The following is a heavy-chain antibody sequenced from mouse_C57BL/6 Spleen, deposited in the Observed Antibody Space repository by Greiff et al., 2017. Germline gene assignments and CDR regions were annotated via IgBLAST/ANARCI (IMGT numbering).Heavy chain of an antibody. CDR1: GFTFSDYY. D-gene: IGHD1-1*01. CDR2: INYDGSST. CDR3: ARYYYGSSDYFDV. Sequence: EVKVVESEGGLVQPGSSMKLSCTASGFTFSDYYMAWVRQVPEKGLEWVANINYDGSSTYYLDSLKSRFIISRDNAKNILYLQMSSLKSEDTATYDCARYYYGSSDYFDVWGTGTTVTVSS. J-gene: IGHJ1*03. V-gene: IGHV5-16*01.